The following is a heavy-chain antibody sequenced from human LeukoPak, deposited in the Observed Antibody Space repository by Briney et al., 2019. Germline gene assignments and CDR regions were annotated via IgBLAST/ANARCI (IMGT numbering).Heavy chain of an antibody. J-gene: IGHJ4*02. CDR3: TRFWSGYLPDY. Sequence: ASVKVSCKASGYSLNTYDISWVRQAPGQGLEWMGWITAKNGNTNYAERLQDRVTMTTDTSTSTAYMELRSLRCDDTAVYYCTRFWSGYLPDYWGQGTLVTVSS. V-gene: IGHV1-18*01. CDR2: ITAKNGNT. CDR1: GYSLNTYD. D-gene: IGHD3-3*01.